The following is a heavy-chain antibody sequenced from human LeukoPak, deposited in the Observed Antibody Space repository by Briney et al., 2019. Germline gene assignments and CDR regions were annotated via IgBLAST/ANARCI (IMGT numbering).Heavy chain of an antibody. V-gene: IGHV4-34*01. D-gene: IGHD3-16*02. J-gene: IGHJ4*02. CDR2: INHSRST. CDR1: GGSFSGYY. CDR3: ARARPKYYDYVWGSYRYYFDY. Sequence: PSETLSLTCAVYGGSFSGYYWSWIRQPPGKGLEWIGEINHSRSTNYNPSLKSRVTISVDTSKNQFSLKLSSVTAAGTAVYYCARARPKYYDYVWGSYRYYFDYWGQGTLVTVSS.